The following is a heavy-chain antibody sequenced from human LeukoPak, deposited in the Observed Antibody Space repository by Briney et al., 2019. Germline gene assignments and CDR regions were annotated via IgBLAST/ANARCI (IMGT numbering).Heavy chain of an antibody. D-gene: IGHD3-10*01. Sequence: SETLSLTSAVYGASFSGYYWSWIRQPPGKGLEWIGAINHSGSTNYNPSLKSRVTISVDTSKNQYSLKLSSVTAADTAVYYCARGYYYGSGSYGYWGQGTLVSVSS. J-gene: IGHJ4*02. CDR1: GASFSGYY. CDR2: INHSGST. CDR3: ARGYYYGSGSYGY. V-gene: IGHV4-34*01.